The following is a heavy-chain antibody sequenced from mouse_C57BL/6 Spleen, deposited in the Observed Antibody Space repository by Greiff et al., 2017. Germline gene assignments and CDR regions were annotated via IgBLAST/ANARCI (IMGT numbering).Heavy chain of an antibody. Sequence: QVQLQQSGPELVKPGASVKISCKASGYAFSSSWMNWVKQRPGKGLEWIGRIYPGDGDTNSNGKFKGKATLTADKSSSTAYMQLSSLTSEDSAVYFCARGDYYGSSYEYYAMDYWGQGTSVTVSS. J-gene: IGHJ4*01. CDR1: GYAFSSSW. CDR2: IYPGDGDT. CDR3: ARGDYYGSSYEYYAMDY. D-gene: IGHD1-1*01. V-gene: IGHV1-82*01.